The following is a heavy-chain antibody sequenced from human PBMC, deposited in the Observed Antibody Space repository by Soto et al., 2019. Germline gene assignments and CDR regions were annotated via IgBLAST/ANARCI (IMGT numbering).Heavy chain of an antibody. D-gene: IGHD2-2*01. Sequence: LRLSCAASGFTFSSYAMHWVRQAPGKGLEYVSAISSNGGSTYYADSVKGRFTISRDNSKNTLYLQMGSLRAEDMAVYYCARGYCSSTSCSPLYYYYGMDVWGQGTTVTVSS. J-gene: IGHJ6*02. CDR2: ISSNGGST. CDR3: ARGYCSSTSCSPLYYYYGMDV. CDR1: GFTFSSYA. V-gene: IGHV3-64*02.